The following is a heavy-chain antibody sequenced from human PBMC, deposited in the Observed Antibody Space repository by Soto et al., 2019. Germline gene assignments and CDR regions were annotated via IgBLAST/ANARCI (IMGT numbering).Heavy chain of an antibody. J-gene: IGHJ4*02. Sequence: QLQLQESGPGLVKPSEALSLTCSVSGGSITSSSYYWGWVRQPPGKGLEWIGSLYYSGNTYYNPSLKSRVTISVDTSKNQLSLKVTSVTAADAAVYYCARHISSGWYFDYWGQGTLVTVSS. V-gene: IGHV4-39*01. CDR1: GGSITSSSYY. CDR3: ARHISSGWYFDY. D-gene: IGHD6-19*01. CDR2: LYYSGNT.